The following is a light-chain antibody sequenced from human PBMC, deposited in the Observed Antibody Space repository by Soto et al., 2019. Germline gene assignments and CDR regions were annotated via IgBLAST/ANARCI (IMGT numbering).Light chain of an antibody. Sequence: EVLMTQSPATLSVSPGERATLSCRASKSVSRDLAWFQQKPGQAPRLLIYAASTRATGIPARFSGSGSGTDFTLTINSLQSEDFAVYYCQQYNKWPPLTFGGGTKVEIK. V-gene: IGKV3-15*01. CDR1: KSVSRD. J-gene: IGKJ4*01. CDR2: AAS. CDR3: QQYNKWPPLT.